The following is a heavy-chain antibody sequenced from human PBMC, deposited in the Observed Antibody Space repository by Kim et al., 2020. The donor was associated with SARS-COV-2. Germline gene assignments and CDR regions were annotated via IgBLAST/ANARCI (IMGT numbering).Heavy chain of an antibody. CDR1: GFTFSSYW. D-gene: IGHD4-17*01. J-gene: IGHJ6*02. Sequence: GGSLRLSCAASGFTFSSYWMSWVRQAPGKGLEWVANIKQDGSEKYYVDSVKGRFTISRDNAKNSLYLQMNSMRAEDTAVYYCARDVYGDYGGYYYYGMDVWGQGTTVTVSS. V-gene: IGHV3-7*03. CDR2: IKQDGSEK. CDR3: ARDVYGDYGGYYYYGMDV.